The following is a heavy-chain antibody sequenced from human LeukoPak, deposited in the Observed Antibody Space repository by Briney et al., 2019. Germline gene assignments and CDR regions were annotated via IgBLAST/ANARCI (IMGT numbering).Heavy chain of an antibody. Sequence: GESLKISCKGSGYSFPTYWIAWVRQMPGKGLEWMGIIYPDESNIRYSPSFHGQVTISADRSISTAYLQWSSLKASDTAMYYCARPPSRGYSSSFEYWGQGTLVTVSS. D-gene: IGHD2-2*03. CDR2: IYPDESNI. CDR3: ARPPSRGYSSSFEY. V-gene: IGHV5-51*01. J-gene: IGHJ4*02. CDR1: GYSFPTYW.